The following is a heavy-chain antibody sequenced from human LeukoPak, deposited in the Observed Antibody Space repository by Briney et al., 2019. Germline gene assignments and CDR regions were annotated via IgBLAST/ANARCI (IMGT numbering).Heavy chain of an antibody. V-gene: IGHV4-34*01. Sequence: SETLSLTCAVYGGSFSGYYWSWIRQPPGKGVEWIGEINHSGSTNYNPSLKSRVTISVDTSKNQFSLKLSSVTAADTAVYYCARGASIAAAGTVIDYWGQGTLVTVSS. D-gene: IGHD6-13*01. CDR3: ARGASIAAAGTVIDY. CDR2: INHSGST. J-gene: IGHJ4*02. CDR1: GGSFSGYY.